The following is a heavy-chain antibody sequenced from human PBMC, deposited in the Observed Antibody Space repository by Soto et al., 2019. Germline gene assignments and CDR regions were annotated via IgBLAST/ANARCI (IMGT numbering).Heavy chain of an antibody. CDR2: IYYSGST. CDR1: GGSISSSSYY. V-gene: IGHV4-39*01. Sequence: SETLSLTCTVSGGSISSSSYYWGWIRQPPGKGLEWIGSIYYSGSTYYNPSLKSRVTISVDTSKNQFSLKLSSVTAADTAVYYCANLLLWFGEPVSYYYYGMDVWGQGTTVTVSS. J-gene: IGHJ6*02. CDR3: ANLLLWFGEPVSYYYYGMDV. D-gene: IGHD3-10*01.